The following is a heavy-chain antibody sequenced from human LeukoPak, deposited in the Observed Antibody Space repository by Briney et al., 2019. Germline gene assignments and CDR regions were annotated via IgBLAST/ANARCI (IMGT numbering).Heavy chain of an antibody. D-gene: IGHD6-13*01. CDR2: INPNSGGT. Sequence: ASVKVSCKASGYTLTGYYMHWVRQAPGQGVEWMGWINPNSGGTNYAQKFQGRVTMTRDTSISTAYMELSRLRSDDTAVYYCASDPAYIATAGNPLYYFDYWGQGTLVTVSS. CDR1: GYTLTGYY. V-gene: IGHV1-2*02. CDR3: ASDPAYIATAGNPLYYFDY. J-gene: IGHJ4*02.